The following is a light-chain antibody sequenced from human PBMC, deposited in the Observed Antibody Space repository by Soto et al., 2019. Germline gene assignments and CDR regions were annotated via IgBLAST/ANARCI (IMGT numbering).Light chain of an antibody. CDR1: QSVSSNF. CDR3: QQYGSSAFT. CDR2: GAS. V-gene: IGKV3-20*01. Sequence: EIVLTQSPGTLSLSPGERTTLSCRASQSVSSNFLAWYQHKPGQAPRLLIYGASSRATGIPDRFSGSGSGTDFTLTISRLEPEDFAVYYCQQYGSSAFTFGGGTQVEIK. J-gene: IGKJ4*01.